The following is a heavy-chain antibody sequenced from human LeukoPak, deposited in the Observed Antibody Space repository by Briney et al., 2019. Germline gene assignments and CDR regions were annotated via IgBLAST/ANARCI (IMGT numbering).Heavy chain of an antibody. CDR1: GGSISSGNCY. J-gene: IGHJ5*02. CDR3: ARQGPGISATGFDP. CDR2: IYYSETT. V-gene: IGHV4-39*01. D-gene: IGHD6-25*01. Sequence: SETLSLTCTVSGGSISSGNCYWGWIRQPPGKGLEWIGTIYYSETTYYNPSLKSRVTMSVDKSQNQFSLKLSSVTAADTAVYYCARQGPGISATGFDPWGQGTLVTVSS.